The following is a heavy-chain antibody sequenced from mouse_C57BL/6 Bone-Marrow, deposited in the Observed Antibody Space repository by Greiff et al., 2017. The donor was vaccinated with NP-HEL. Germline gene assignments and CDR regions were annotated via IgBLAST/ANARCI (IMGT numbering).Heavy chain of an antibody. V-gene: IGHV1-55*01. CDR2: IYPGSGST. CDR1: GYTFTSYW. J-gene: IGHJ1*03. Sequence: QVQLQQPGAELVKPGASVKMSCKASGYTFTSYWITWVKQRPGQGLEWIGDIYPGSGSTNYNEKFKSKATLTVDTSSSTAYMQLSSLTSEDSAVYYCARKEGADWYFDVWGTGTTVTVSS. CDR3: ARKEGADWYFDV.